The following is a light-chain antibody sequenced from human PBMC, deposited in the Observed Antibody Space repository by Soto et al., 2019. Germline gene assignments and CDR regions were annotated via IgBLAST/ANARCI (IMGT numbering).Light chain of an antibody. V-gene: IGLV2-14*01. J-gene: IGLJ1*01. CDR2: DVS. CDR1: SSDVGAYNY. CDR3: MSYTRSSTYV. Sequence: QSVLTQPASVSGSPGQSITISCTGTSSDVGAYNYVSWYQQHPGKAPKVMIYDVSNRPSGISNRFSGSKSGNTASLTISVLQAEDEAEYYCMSYTRSSTYVFGTGTKVTVL.